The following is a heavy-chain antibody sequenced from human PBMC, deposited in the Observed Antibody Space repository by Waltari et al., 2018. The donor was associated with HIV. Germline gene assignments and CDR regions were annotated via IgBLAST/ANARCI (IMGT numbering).Heavy chain of an antibody. V-gene: IGHV3-74*01. Sequence: EVQLVESGGGLVQPGGSLRLSCAASGFTFSTSWLEGGGQAAGKGLVWVSRINRDGSSTTYADSEKGRFTISRDNAKNTLYMQMNSLRAEDTALYYCVRGSSSWNGVDFWGRGTLVTVSS. D-gene: IGHD6-13*01. CDR1: GFTFSTSW. CDR3: VRGSSSWNGVDF. CDR2: INRDGSST. J-gene: IGHJ4*02.